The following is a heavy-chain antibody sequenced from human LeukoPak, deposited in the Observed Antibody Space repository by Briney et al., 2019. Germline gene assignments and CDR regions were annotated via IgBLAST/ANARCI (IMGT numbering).Heavy chain of an antibody. Sequence: ASVKVSCKASGYTFTGYYMHWIRQAPGQGLEWMGWINPNSDGTNYAQKFQGRVIMTRDTSISTAYMELSGLTSDDTAVFYCARGNGSRAPFFDYWGQGTLVTVSS. V-gene: IGHV1-2*02. CDR1: GYTFTGYY. CDR3: ARGNGSRAPFFDY. CDR2: INPNSDGT. D-gene: IGHD5-12*01. J-gene: IGHJ4*02.